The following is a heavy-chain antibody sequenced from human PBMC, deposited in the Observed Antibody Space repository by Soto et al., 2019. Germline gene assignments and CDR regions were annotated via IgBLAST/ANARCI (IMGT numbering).Heavy chain of an antibody. Sequence: EVQLVESGGGLVQPGGSLRLSCAASGFTVSSNYMSWVRQAPGKGLEWVSVIYSGGSTYYADTVKARFTISRDNSKNTLYLQMNSLRAEDTAVYYCARELGVPDFDYWGQGTLVTVSS. CDR1: GFTVSSNY. CDR3: ARELGVPDFDY. V-gene: IGHV3-66*01. J-gene: IGHJ4*02. CDR2: IYSGGST.